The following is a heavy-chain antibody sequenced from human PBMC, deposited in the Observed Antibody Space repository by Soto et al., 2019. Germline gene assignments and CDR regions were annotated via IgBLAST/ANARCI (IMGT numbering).Heavy chain of an antibody. CDR3: IARRFPPDH. J-gene: IGHJ4*02. V-gene: IGHV3-48*01. CDR1: GFTFSTYS. D-gene: IGHD3-3*01. CDR2: MSSSGTTI. Sequence: EVQLVESGGGLVQPGGSLRLSCAASGFTFSTYSMNWVRQAPGKGLEWVSYMSSSGTTIYYADSVKGRFTISRDNAKNSLYLPINSLKAEDTAVYSCIARRFPPDHWGQGTLVTVSS.